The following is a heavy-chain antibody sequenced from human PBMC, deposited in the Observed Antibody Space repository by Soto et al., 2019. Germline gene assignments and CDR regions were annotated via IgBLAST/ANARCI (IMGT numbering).Heavy chain of an antibody. CDR1: GFTFSSYA. V-gene: IGHV3-23*01. D-gene: IGHD3-22*01. Sequence: GGSLRLSCAASGFTFSSYAMSWVRQAPGKGLEWVSAISGSGGSTYYADSVKGRFTISRDNSKNTLYLQMNSLRAEDTAVYYCAKDIRITMIVVDPGFDYWGQGTLVTVSS. CDR3: AKDIRITMIVVDPGFDY. J-gene: IGHJ4*02. CDR2: ISGSGGST.